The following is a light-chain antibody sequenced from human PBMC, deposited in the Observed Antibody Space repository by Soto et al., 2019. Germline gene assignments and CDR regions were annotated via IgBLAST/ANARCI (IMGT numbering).Light chain of an antibody. CDR2: GAS. Sequence: EIVLTQSPCTLSLSPGERATLSCRASQSVSSSYLGWYQQKPGQAPRLLIYGASSRVTGIPDRFSGSGSGTDFTLTISRLEPEDFAVYYCQQYATSRWTFGQGTKVDI. V-gene: IGKV3-20*01. J-gene: IGKJ1*01. CDR3: QQYATSRWT. CDR1: QSVSSSY.